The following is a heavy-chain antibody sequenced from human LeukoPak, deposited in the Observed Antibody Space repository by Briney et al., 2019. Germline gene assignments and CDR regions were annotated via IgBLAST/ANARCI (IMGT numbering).Heavy chain of an antibody. CDR1: GFTFSTYW. J-gene: IGHJ4*02. Sequence: GGSLRLSCAASGFTFSTYWMGWVRQAPGKGLEWVADIKHDGSEKYYVDSVKGRFTISRDNAENSLYLQMNSLRGEDTAVYFCARAGYTSGWDYWGQGTLVTVSS. CDR3: ARAGYTSGWDY. D-gene: IGHD6-19*01. V-gene: IGHV3-7*01. CDR2: IKHDGSEK.